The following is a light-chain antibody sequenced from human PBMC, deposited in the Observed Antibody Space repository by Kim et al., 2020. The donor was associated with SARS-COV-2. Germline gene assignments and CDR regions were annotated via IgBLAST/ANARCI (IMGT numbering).Light chain of an antibody. CDR1: RGVSTD. J-gene: IGKJ1*01. V-gene: IGKV1-17*03. Sequence: ASVGDRVTITCRASRGVSTDLAWFQQKPGKVPKRLIYAASSLRSGVPSRFSGSGLETEFTLTISSLQPEDFATYYCLQHHDHHWTFGQGTKVEVK. CDR2: AAS. CDR3: LQHHDHHWT.